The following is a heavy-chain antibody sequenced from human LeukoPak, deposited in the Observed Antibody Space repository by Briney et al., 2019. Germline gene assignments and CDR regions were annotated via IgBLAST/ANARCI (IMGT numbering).Heavy chain of an antibody. CDR3: ARGFPGYCSSTSCPSYGMDV. D-gene: IGHD2-2*01. CDR1: GFTFDEYG. V-gene: IGHV3-20*01. CDR2: INWNGGST. J-gene: IGHJ6*02. Sequence: GGSLRLSCAASGFTFDEYGMGLVRQAPGKGLEWVSGINWNGGSTGYADSVKGRFTISRDNPKTSLYLQMNSLRDEDTALYHCARGFPGYCSSTSCPSYGMDVWGQGTTVTVSS.